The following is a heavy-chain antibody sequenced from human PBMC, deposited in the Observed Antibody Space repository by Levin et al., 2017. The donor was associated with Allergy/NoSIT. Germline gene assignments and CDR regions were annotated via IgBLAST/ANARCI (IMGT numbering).Heavy chain of an antibody. V-gene: IGHV3-23*01. CDR1: GFTFSSYA. D-gene: IGHD4-17*01. CDR2: ISGSGGST. J-gene: IGHJ5*02. CDR3: AKGSFSTVNNWFDP. Sequence: TGESLKISCAASGFTFSSYAMSWVRQAPGKGLEWVSAISGSGGSTYYADSVKGRFTISRDNSKNTLYLQMNSLRAEDTAVYYCAKGSFSTVNNWFDPWGQGTLVTVSS.